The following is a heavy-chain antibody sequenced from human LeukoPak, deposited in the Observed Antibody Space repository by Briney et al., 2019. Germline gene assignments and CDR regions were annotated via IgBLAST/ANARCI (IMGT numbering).Heavy chain of an antibody. J-gene: IGHJ3*02. Sequence: SVKVSCKASGGTFSSYAISWVRQAPGQGLEWMGRIIPIFGIANYAQKFQGRVTITADKSTSTAYMELSSLRSEDTAVYYCARGYTNYYDSSGPEGAFDIWGQGTMVTVSS. V-gene: IGHV1-69*04. CDR3: ARGYTNYYDSSGPEGAFDI. CDR2: IIPIFGIA. D-gene: IGHD3-22*01. CDR1: GGTFSSYA.